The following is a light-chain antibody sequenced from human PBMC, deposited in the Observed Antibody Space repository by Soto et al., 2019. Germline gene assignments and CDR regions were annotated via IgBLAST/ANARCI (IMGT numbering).Light chain of an antibody. CDR1: QSVSSN. Sequence: EIVMTQSPATLSVSPGERATLSCRASQSVSSNLAWYQQKPGQAPRLLIYGASTRATGIPARFSGSGSGTEFTLTISSLQSEAFAVYYCQQYGSSPWTFGQGTKVDIK. V-gene: IGKV3-15*01. CDR2: GAS. CDR3: QQYGSSPWT. J-gene: IGKJ1*01.